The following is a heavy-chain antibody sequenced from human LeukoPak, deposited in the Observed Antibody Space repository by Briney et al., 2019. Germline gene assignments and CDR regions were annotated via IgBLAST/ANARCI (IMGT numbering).Heavy chain of an antibody. J-gene: IGHJ6*02. D-gene: IGHD5-18*01. CDR3: AKDSGYSYGTTFYYYYGMDV. CDR2: ISWNSGSI. Sequence: GGSLRLSCAASGFTFSSYSMHWVRQAPGKGLEWVSGISWNSGSIGYADSVKGRFTISRDNAKNSLYLQMNSLRAEDTALYYCAKDSGYSYGTTFYYYYGMDVWGQGTTVTVSS. V-gene: IGHV3-9*01. CDR1: GFTFSSYS.